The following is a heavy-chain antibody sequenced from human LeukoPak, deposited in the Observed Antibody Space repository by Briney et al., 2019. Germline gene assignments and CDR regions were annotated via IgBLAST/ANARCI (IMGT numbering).Heavy chain of an antibody. CDR1: GFNFSHYG. J-gene: IGHJ6*02. CDR2: ISHDASNI. Sequence: PGGSLRLSCEISGFNFSHYGMHWVRQAPGKGLEWVADISHDASNIYYADSVKGRFTISRDNAKNTLFLQLNSLRGDDTAVYYCAKDLNSFIEVVTIYGMDVWGQGTTVIVSS. V-gene: IGHV3-30*18. CDR3: AKDLNSFIEVVTIYGMDV. D-gene: IGHD5-24*01.